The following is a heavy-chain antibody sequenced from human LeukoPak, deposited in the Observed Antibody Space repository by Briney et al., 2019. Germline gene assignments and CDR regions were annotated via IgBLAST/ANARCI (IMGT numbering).Heavy chain of an antibody. CDR1: GGSISSSSYY. V-gene: IGHV4-39*07. CDR2: IYYSGST. Sequence: SETLSLTCTVSGGSISSSSYYWGWVRQPPGKGLEWIGSIYYSGSTYYNPSLKSRVTISVDTSKNQFSLKLSSVTAADTAVYYCARDRLLATTVTTRWFDPWGQGTLVTVSS. D-gene: IGHD4-17*01. J-gene: IGHJ5*02. CDR3: ARDRLLATTVTTRWFDP.